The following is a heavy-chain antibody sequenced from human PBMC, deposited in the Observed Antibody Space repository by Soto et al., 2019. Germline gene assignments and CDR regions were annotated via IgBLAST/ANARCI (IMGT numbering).Heavy chain of an antibody. Sequence: GGSLRLSCVASGFSIRSYSMNWVRQAPGKGLEWISYISSSSGTINYADSVKGRFTISRDTAKNSLSLQMVSLRDEDTAVYYCAGGYYYDNSAYRAWGQGNLVTVYS. CDR3: AGGYYYDNSAYRA. J-gene: IGHJ4*02. CDR2: ISSSSGTI. D-gene: IGHD3-22*01. CDR1: GFSIRSYS. V-gene: IGHV3-48*02.